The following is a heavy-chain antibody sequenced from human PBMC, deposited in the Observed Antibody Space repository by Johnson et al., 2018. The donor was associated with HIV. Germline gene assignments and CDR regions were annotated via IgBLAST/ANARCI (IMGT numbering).Heavy chain of an antibody. CDR1: GFPFSNYG. D-gene: IGHD6-13*01. Sequence: QMQLVESGGDVVQPGGSLRLSCASSGFPFSNYGMHWFRPAPGKGLDWVAFIRFDGSNKYFVASVRGRFTISRDISKNTLYLQMNSLSPEDTAVYYCATHNGLDSSWPFDAFDIGGQGTRVTVSS. CDR3: ATHNGLDSSWPFDAFDI. V-gene: IGHV3-30*02. CDR2: IRFDGSNK. J-gene: IGHJ3*02.